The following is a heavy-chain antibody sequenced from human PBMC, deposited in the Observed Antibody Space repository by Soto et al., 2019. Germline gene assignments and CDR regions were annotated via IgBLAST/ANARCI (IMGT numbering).Heavy chain of an antibody. CDR2: LIPIFGTA. Sequence: QVQLVQSGAALKKPGSSVKVSCKASGGTFRSYAISWVRPSPGQGLEWLGGLIPIFGTANYAQKVQGRVTITADTSTSTAYVELSSLISEDTAVYYCAREGEDVNYGGSYDYCGQGTLVTVSS. V-gene: IGHV1-69*06. J-gene: IGHJ4*02. CDR3: AREGEDVNYGGSYDY. D-gene: IGHD1-26*01. CDR1: GGTFRSYA.